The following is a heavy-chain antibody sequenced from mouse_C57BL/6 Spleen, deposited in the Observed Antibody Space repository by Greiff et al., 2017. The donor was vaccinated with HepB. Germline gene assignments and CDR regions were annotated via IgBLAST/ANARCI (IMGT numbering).Heavy chain of an antibody. CDR3: ARGAWDGYSLYFDV. V-gene: IGHV3-1*01. CDR2: ISYSGST. Sequence: EVQLVESGPGMVKPSQSLSLTCTVTGYSITSGYDWHWIRHFPGNKLEWMGYISYSGSTNYNPSLKSRISITHDTSKNHFFLKLNSVTTEDTATYYCARGAWDGYSLYFDVWGTGTTVTVSS. D-gene: IGHD2-3*01. J-gene: IGHJ1*03. CDR1: GYSITSGYD.